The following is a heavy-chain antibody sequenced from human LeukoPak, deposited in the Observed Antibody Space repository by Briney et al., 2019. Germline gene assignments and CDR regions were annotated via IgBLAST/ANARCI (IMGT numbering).Heavy chain of an antibody. CDR2: ISSSGSSI. CDR1: GFTFGSYE. J-gene: IGHJ5*02. Sequence: QPGGSLRLSCAASGFTFGSYEMNWVRQAPGKGLEWVSYISSSGSSIYYADSVKGRFTISRDNAKSSLYLQMNSLRAEDTAVYYCARDQGAGWFDPWGQGTLVTVSS. CDR3: ARDQGAGWFDP. D-gene: IGHD1-26*01. V-gene: IGHV3-48*03.